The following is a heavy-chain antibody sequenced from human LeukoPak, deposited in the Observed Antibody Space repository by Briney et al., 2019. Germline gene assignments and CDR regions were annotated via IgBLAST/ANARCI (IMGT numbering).Heavy chain of an antibody. CDR3: ARTVEMATSYSDY. V-gene: IGHV5-51*01. CDR2: IYPGDSDT. J-gene: IGHJ4*02. CDR1: GYSFTSYW. D-gene: IGHD5-24*01. Sequence: GESLKISCKGSGYSFTSYWIGWVRQMPGKGLEWMGIIYPGDSDTRYGPSFQGQVTISADKSISTAYLQWSSLKASDTALYYCARTVEMATSYSDYWGQGTLVTVSS.